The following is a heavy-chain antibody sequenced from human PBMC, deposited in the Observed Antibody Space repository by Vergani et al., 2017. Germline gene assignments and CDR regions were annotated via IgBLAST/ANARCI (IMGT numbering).Heavy chain of an antibody. CDR2: ISAYNGNT. D-gene: IGHD6-13*01. V-gene: IGHV1-18*01. CDR1: GYTFTSYG. Sequence: QVQLVQSGAEVKKPGASVKVSCKASGYTFTSYGISWVRQAPGQGLEWMGWISAYNGNTNYAQKLQGRVTMTTETSTSTAYMELRSLRSDDTAVYYCARQGIVAGTTYYYYYYMDVWGKGTTVTVSS. CDR3: ARQGIVAGTTYYYYYYMDV. J-gene: IGHJ6*03.